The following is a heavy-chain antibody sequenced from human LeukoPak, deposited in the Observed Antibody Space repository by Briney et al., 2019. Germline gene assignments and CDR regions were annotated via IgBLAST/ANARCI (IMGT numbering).Heavy chain of an antibody. CDR3: ARVVVTASGSGGYYYYMDV. V-gene: IGHV3-74*01. J-gene: IGHJ6*03. CDR1: GLTFSRYW. D-gene: IGHD2-21*02. Sequence: GGSLRLSCAASGLTFSRYWMHWVRQAPGKGLVWVSRINDDGSHTTYADSVKGRFTISGDNAKNTVYLQMNSLRAEDTAVYYCARVVVTASGSGGYYYYMDVWGKGTTVTVSS. CDR2: INDDGSHT.